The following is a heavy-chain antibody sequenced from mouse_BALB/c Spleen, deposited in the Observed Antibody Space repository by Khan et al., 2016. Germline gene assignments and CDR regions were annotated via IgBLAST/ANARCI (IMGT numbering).Heavy chain of an antibody. CDR1: GFAFSSYW. D-gene: IGHD2-14*01. V-gene: IGHV1-80*01. CDR2: IYPGDGDT. CDR3: ARGTPFAN. J-gene: IGHJ3*01. Sequence: QVQLQQSGAELVRPGSSVKISCKASGFAFSSYWMNWVKQRPGQGLEWIGQIYPGDGDTNYNEKFKGKATLTADKSSRTAYMQLSSLTSEDSAVYVCARGTPFANWGQGTLVTVSA.